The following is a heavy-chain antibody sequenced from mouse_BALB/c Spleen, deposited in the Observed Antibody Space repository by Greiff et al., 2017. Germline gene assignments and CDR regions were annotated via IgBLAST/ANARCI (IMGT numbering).Heavy chain of an antibody. J-gene: IGHJ3*01. D-gene: IGHD2-4*01. Sequence: DVKLVESGGDLVKPGGSLKLSCAASGFTFSSYGMSWVRQTPDKRLEWVATISSGGSYTYYPDSVKGRFTISRDNAKNTLYLQMSSLKSEDTAMYYCARGDYDLSWFAYWGQGTLVTVSA. V-gene: IGHV5-6*02. CDR3: ARGDYDLSWFAY. CDR1: GFTFSSYG. CDR2: ISSGGSYT.